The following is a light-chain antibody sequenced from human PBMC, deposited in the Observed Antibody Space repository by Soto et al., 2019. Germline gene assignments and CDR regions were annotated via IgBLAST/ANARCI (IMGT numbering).Light chain of an antibody. Sequence: EIVLTQSPCTLSLSPGERDTLPCRASQSVSNNYLAWYQQKPGQPPRLLIYDTSNRATGIPARFSGSGSGTDFTLTISSLEPQDFAVYYCQQRSNWPPITFGQGTRLEIK. V-gene: IGKV3-11*01. CDR2: DTS. CDR3: QQRSNWPPIT. J-gene: IGKJ5*01. CDR1: QSVSNNY.